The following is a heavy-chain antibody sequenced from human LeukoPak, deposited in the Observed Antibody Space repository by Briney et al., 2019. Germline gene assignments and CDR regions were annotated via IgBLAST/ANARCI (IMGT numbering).Heavy chain of an antibody. D-gene: IGHD6-19*01. Sequence: GGSLRLSCAASGFTVSINYMSWVRQAPGKGLEWVAVISYDGSNKYYADSVKGRFTISRDNSKNTLYLQMNSLRAEDTAVYYCGKGGSSGGWYPLIYYYYHRMDVWGQGTTVTVSS. J-gene: IGHJ6*02. V-gene: IGHV3-30*18. CDR2: ISYDGSNK. CDR1: GFTVSINY. CDR3: GKGGSSGGWYPLIYYYYHRMDV.